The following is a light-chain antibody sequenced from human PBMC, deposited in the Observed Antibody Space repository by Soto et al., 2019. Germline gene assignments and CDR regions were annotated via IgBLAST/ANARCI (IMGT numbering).Light chain of an antibody. J-gene: IGKJ4*01. CDR2: VAS. CDR3: QQLNGYQLT. CDR1: QSISSY. V-gene: IGKV1-9*01. Sequence: DIQMTQPPSSLSASVGDRVTITCRASQSISSYLAWYQQKPGKAPKLLISVASTLQSGVPSRFSGSGSGTEFALTISSLRHEDFETYYCQQLNGYQLTLGGGTKVDIK.